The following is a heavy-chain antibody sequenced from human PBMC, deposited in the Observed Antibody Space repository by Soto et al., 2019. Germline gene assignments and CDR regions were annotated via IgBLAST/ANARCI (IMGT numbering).Heavy chain of an antibody. CDR1: GFTFSSYA. J-gene: IGHJ5*02. CDR2: ISGSGGST. V-gene: IGHV3-23*01. D-gene: IGHD3-3*01. Sequence: PGGSLRLSCAASGFTFSSYAMSWVRQAPGKGLEWVSAISGSGGSTYYADSVKGRFTISRDNSKNTLYLQMNSLRAEDTAVYYCAKDLPVDFWSGYYTGAGGGWFDPWGQGTLVTVSS. CDR3: AKDLPVDFWSGYYTGAGGGWFDP.